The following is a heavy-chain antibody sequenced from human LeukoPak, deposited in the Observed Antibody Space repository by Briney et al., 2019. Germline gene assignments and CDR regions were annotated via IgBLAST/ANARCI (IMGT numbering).Heavy chain of an antibody. V-gene: IGHV4-4*08. CDR2: IYTSGST. D-gene: IGHD3/OR15-3a*01. Sequence: SETLSLTCTVSGGSITSYYWSWIRQPPGKGLEWIGRIYTSGSTNYNPSLKSRVTISVDTSKNQFSLKLTSVTAADTAVYYCARARRMDNFDYWGQGTLVTVSS. CDR3: ARARRMDNFDY. CDR1: GGSITSYY. J-gene: IGHJ4*02.